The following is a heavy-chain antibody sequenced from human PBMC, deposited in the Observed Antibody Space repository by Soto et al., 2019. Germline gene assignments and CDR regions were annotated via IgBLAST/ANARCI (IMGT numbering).Heavy chain of an antibody. CDR1: GYSFTNYW. V-gene: IGHV5-51*01. Sequence: RGESLKISCQGSGYSFTNYWIGWVRQMPGTGLEWLGIIYPGNSNTRYSPSFEGQVTMSADKSINTAYLQWSSLRASDTAIYFCARPSDVGLASSFEYWGQGTQVTVSS. J-gene: IGHJ4*02. CDR3: ARPSDVGLASSFEY. CDR2: IYPGNSNT.